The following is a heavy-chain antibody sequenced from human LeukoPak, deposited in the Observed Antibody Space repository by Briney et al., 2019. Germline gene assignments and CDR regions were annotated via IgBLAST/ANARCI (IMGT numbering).Heavy chain of an antibody. Sequence: SETLSLTCAVYGGSFSGHYWSWIRRPPGKGLEWIGEINHSGGTNYNPSLKSRVTISVDTSKNQFYLNLSSVTAADTAVYYCARGGDYSGYYYVLDYWGQGTLVTVSS. J-gene: IGHJ4*02. D-gene: IGHD3-22*01. V-gene: IGHV4-34*01. CDR3: ARGGDYSGYYYVLDY. CDR2: INHSGGT. CDR1: GGSFSGHY.